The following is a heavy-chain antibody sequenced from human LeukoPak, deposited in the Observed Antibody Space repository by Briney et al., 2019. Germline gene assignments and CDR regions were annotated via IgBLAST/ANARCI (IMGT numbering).Heavy chain of an antibody. CDR2: INPSGGST. CDR3: AREGAYYYDSSGLYYFDY. CDR1: GYTFTSYY. J-gene: IGHJ4*02. D-gene: IGHD3-22*01. Sequence: GASVKVSCKASGYTFTSYYMHWVRQAPGQGLEWMGIINPSGGSTSYAQKFQGRVTMTRDTSTSTVYMELSSLRSEDTAVYYCAREGAYYYDSSGLYYFDYWGQGTLVTVSS. V-gene: IGHV1-46*01.